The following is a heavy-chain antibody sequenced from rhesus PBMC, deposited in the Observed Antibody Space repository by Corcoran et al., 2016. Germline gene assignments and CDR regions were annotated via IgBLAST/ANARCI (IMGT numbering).Heavy chain of an antibody. CDR3: ARESYYYSGSYYSDY. J-gene: IGHJ4*01. CDR2: IYGSSTST. CDR1: GGSFSDSSR. V-gene: IGHV4S10*01. D-gene: IGHD3-16*01. Sequence: QVQLQESGPGVVKPSETLSLTCAVSGGSFSDSSRWSWIRRPPGKGLEWIGYIYGSSTSTNYNPSLKSRVTISKDTSKNQFSLKLSSVTAADMAVYYCARESYYYSGSYYSDYWGQGVLVTVSS.